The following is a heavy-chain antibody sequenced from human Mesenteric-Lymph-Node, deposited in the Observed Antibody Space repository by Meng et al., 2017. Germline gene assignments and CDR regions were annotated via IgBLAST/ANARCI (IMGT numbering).Heavy chain of an antibody. CDR3: ARRGPSGNFSP. D-gene: IGHD3-10*01. CDR1: GESFRDYY. Sequence: QVQLPQWGAGLLKPSETLSRSCAVYGESFRDYYWTWIRHPPGKGLEWIGEIDHRGNTKYNPSLKSRVTISLDTSKKQFSLKVSSVTAADSAVYYCARRGPSGNFSPWSQGALVTVSS. CDR2: IDHRGNT. V-gene: IGHV4-34*01. J-gene: IGHJ5*02.